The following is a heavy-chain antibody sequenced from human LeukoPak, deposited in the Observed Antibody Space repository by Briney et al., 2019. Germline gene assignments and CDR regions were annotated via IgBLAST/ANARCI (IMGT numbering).Heavy chain of an antibody. J-gene: IGHJ4*02. CDR1: GGSFSGYD. V-gene: IGHV4-34*01. D-gene: IGHD1-14*01. CDR3: ARLSLRTLDY. CDR2: INHSGST. Sequence: SETLSLTCAVYGGSFSGYDLSWIRQPPGKGLEWIGEINHSGSTNYNPSLKSRVTVSVDTSKNQFSLKLSSVTAADTAVYYCARLSLRTLDYWGQGTLVTVSS.